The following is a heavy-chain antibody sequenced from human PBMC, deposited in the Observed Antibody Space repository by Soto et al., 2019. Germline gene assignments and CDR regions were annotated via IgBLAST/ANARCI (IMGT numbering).Heavy chain of an antibody. J-gene: IGHJ5*02. CDR2: INPNNGAT. CDR1: RYIFTAYF. Sequence: QVQLVQSGAEVKKPGASVKVSCKAPRYIFTAYFMHWVRQTPGQGLEWMGWINPNNGATHYGLSFQGRVTMTRDTSISTAYMELSSLRSDDTAVYCCASHDPGARFDPWGQGTLVIVSS. V-gene: IGHV1-2*02. D-gene: IGHD1-1*01. CDR3: ASHDPGARFDP.